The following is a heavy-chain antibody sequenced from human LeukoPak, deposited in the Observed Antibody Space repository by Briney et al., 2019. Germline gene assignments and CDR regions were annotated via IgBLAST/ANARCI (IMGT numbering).Heavy chain of an antibody. CDR3: AKDSLLRYFDWSPDAFDI. CDR2: IYTSGST. Sequence: RPSETLSLTCTVSGGSISSYYWSWIRQPAGKGLEWIGRIYTSGSTNYNPSLKSRVTMSVDTSKNQFSLKLSSVTAADTAVYYCAKDSLLRYFDWSPDAFDIWGQGTMVTVSS. J-gene: IGHJ3*02. V-gene: IGHV4-4*07. CDR1: GGSISSYY. D-gene: IGHD3-9*01.